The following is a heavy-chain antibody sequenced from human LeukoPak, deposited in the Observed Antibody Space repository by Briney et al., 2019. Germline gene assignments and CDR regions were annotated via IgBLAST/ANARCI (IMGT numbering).Heavy chain of an antibody. D-gene: IGHD6-6*01. Sequence: ASVKVSCKASGYTFTSYNINWVRQATGQGLEWMGWMNPNSGNTGYAQKFQGRVTMTRNTSISTAYMELSSLRSEDTAVYYCARKQLGTYYYYGMDVWGQGTTVTVSS. CDR1: GYTFTSYN. CDR2: MNPNSGNT. CDR3: ARKQLGTYYYYGMDV. J-gene: IGHJ6*02. V-gene: IGHV1-8*01.